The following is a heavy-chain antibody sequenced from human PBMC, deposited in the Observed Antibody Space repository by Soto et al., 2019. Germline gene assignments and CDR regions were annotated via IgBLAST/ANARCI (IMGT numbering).Heavy chain of an antibody. Sequence: PGGSLRLSCAASGFSFSHYWMPCVRQAPGKGLVWFSRISPDGRTTTYADSVKGRFTISRDNAKSTLYLQMNSLTVEDGAVYYCADSWLPTSYWGPGTLVTVSS. CDR1: GFSFSHYW. CDR2: ISPDGRTT. J-gene: IGHJ4*02. V-gene: IGHV3-74*01. CDR3: ADSWLPTSY. D-gene: IGHD3-10*01.